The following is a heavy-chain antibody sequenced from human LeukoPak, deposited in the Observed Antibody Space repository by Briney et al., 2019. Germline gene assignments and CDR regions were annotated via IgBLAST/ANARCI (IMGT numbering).Heavy chain of an antibody. D-gene: IGHD1-26*01. CDR2: IIPIFGTA. CDR3: ARGPSSGSYLDY. CDR1: GGTFSSYA. V-gene: IGHV1-69*05. J-gene: IGHJ4*02. Sequence: SVKVSCKASGGTFSSYAISWVRQAPGQGLEWMGGIIPIFGTANYAQKVQGRVTITTDESTSTAYMELSSLRSEDTAVYYCARGPSSGSYLDYWGQGTLVTVSS.